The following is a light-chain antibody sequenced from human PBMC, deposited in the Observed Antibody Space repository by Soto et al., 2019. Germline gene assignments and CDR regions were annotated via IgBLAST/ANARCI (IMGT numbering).Light chain of an antibody. J-gene: IGLJ1*01. CDR1: SSDVDDYNY. V-gene: IGLV2-14*01. CDR3: SSYTSTSYLV. CDR2: DVS. Sequence: QSAMAQPGSVSGSAGQSITISCTGTSSDVDDYNYVSWYQPHPGKAPKLMIYDVSNRPSGVSNRFYGSKSCNTASLTTSGLPAEDEADYLCSSYTSTSYLVFGNGKKVTVL.